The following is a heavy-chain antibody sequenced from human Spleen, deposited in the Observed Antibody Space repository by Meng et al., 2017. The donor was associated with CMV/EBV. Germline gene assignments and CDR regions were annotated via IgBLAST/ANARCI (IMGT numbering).Heavy chain of an antibody. V-gene: IGHV3-30*03. CDR1: GFSFSNFG. Sequence: CAASGFSFSNFGMHWVRQGPGKGLEWVAIISYDGSNKYYADSVKGRFTISRDDPKNTLYLQMSNLRAEDTAVYYCARGKLLSAPLDYWGQGTLVTVSS. D-gene: IGHD2/OR15-2a*01. J-gene: IGHJ4*02. CDR2: ISYDGSNK. CDR3: ARGKLLSAPLDY.